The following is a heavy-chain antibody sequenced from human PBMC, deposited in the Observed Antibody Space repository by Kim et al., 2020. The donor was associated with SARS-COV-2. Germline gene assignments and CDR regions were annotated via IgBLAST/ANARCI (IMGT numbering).Heavy chain of an antibody. CDR3: ARGGYTRGDLDY. CDR2: INHSGST. CDR1: GGSFSGYY. D-gene: IGHD6-13*01. J-gene: IGHJ4*02. Sequence: SETLSLTCAVYGGSFSGYYWSWIRQPPGKGLEWIGEINHSGSTNYNPSLKSRVTISVDTSKNQFSLKLSSVTAADTAVYYCARGGYTRGDLDYWGQGTLVTVP. V-gene: IGHV4-34*01.